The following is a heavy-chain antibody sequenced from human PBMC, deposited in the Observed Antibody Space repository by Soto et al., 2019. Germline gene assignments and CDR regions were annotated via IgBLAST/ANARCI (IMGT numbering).Heavy chain of an antibody. CDR2: ISSSSSYI. V-gene: IGHV3-21*01. D-gene: IGHD2-2*01. CDR1: GFTFSSYS. J-gene: IGHJ3*02. CDR3: AREGGGSTIGAFDI. Sequence: GGSLRLSCAASGFTFSSYSMNWVRQAPGKGLEWVSSISSSSSYIYYADSVKGRFTISRDNAKNSLYLQMNSLRAEDTAVYYCAREGGGSTIGAFDIWGQGTMVTVS.